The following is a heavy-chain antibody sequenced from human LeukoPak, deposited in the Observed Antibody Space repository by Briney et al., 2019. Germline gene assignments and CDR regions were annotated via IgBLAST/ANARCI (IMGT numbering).Heavy chain of an antibody. CDR3: ARLYARYSSSS. J-gene: IGHJ4*02. V-gene: IGHV4-34*01. D-gene: IGHD6-6*01. Sequence: SETLSLTCAVYGGSFSGYYWSWIRQPPGKGLEWIGEINHSGSTNYNPSLKSRVTISVDTSKNQFSLKLSSVTAADTAVYYCARLYARYSSSSWGQGTLVTVSS. CDR2: INHSGST. CDR1: GGSFSGYY.